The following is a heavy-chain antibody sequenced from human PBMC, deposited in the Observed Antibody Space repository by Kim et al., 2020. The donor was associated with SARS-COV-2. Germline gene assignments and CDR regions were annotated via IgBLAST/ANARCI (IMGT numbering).Heavy chain of an antibody. CDR3: ARGPPPARYFDY. J-gene: IGHJ4*02. V-gene: IGHV4-61*05. Sequence: NSNTALKCRVTISVDKAKHQVSLKLSSVTGADTAVYYCARGPPPARYFDYWGQGTLVTVSS.